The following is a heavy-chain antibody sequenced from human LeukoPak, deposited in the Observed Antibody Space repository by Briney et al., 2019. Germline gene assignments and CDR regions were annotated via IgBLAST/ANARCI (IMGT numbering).Heavy chain of an antibody. CDR3: ARNPPYCTSTSCYNDY. Sequence: GASVKVSCKASGYTFTIYYMHWVRQAPGQGLEWMGWINPNSGATSYAQRFQGRVTMTRDTSISTAYMELSGLTSDATAVYYCARNPPYCTSTSCYNDYWGQGTLVTVSS. CDR1: GYTFTIYY. J-gene: IGHJ4*02. CDR2: INPNSGAT. V-gene: IGHV1-2*02. D-gene: IGHD2-2*02.